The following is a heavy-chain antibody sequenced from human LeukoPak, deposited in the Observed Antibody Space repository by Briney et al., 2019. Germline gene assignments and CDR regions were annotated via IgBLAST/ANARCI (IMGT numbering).Heavy chain of an antibody. CDR3: AREGGGDYGDYALNY. CDR1: GYTFTSYY. CDR2: INPSGGST. D-gene: IGHD4-17*01. V-gene: IGHV1-46*01. J-gene: IGHJ4*02. Sequence: ASVKVSCKASGYTFTSYYMHLVRQAPGQGLEWMGIINPSGGSTSYAQKFQGRVTMTRDTSTSTVYMELSSLRSEDTAVYYCAREGGGDYGDYALNYWGQGTLVTVSS.